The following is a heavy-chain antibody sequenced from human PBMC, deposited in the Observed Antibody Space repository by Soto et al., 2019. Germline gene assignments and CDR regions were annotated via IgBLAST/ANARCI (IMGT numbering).Heavy chain of an antibody. V-gene: IGHV1-69*02. Sequence: QVQLVQSGAEVKKPGSSVKVSCKASGGTFSSYTISWVRQAPGQGLEWMGRIIPILGIANYAQKFQGRVTXXADKSTSTAYMELSSLSSEDTAVYYCASRYDSSDYWGQGTLVTVSS. CDR1: GGTFSSYT. CDR2: IIPILGIA. CDR3: ASRYDSSDY. D-gene: IGHD3-22*01. J-gene: IGHJ4*02.